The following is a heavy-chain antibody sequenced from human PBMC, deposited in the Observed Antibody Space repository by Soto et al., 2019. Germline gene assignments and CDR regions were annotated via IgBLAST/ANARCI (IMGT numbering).Heavy chain of an antibody. CDR1: GFTFTNTW. CDR2: IKSKTDDGTT. Sequence: GGSLRLSCVASGFTFTNTWMSWVRQAPGKGLEWVGRIKSKTDDGTTNYAAPVKGRFTISRDDSKNTLYLEVNSLKTEDTAVYYCTTARGTYGAEYFKHWGPSTLVTVSS. CDR3: TTARGTYGAEYFKH. V-gene: IGHV3-15*01. J-gene: IGHJ1*01. D-gene: IGHD4-17*01.